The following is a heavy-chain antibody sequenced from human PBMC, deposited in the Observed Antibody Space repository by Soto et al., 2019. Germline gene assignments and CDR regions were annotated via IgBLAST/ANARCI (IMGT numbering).Heavy chain of an antibody. CDR2: IYYSGST. Sequence: PSEPLSLTCSVSGGSISSGGYYWSWIRQHPGKGLEWIGYIYYSGSTYYNPSLKSRVTISVDTSKNQFSLKLSSVTAADTAVYYCASSKRVVLVVLRVYQFGYSGEGCLVT. D-gene: IGHD3-3*01. CDR3: ASSKRVVLVVLRVYQFGY. V-gene: IGHV4-31*03. J-gene: IGHJ4*02. CDR1: GGSISSGGYY.